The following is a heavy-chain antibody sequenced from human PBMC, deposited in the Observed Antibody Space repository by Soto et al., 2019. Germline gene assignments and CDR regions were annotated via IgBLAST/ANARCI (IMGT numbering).Heavy chain of an antibody. CDR2: ISSSSSTI. CDR3: ARRNYDFWSGYYWGSPPDYYYMDV. CDR1: GFTFSSYS. J-gene: IGHJ6*03. Sequence: PGGSLRLSCAASGFTFSSYSMNWVRQAPGKGLEWFSYISSSSSTIYYADSVKGRFTISRDNAKNSLYLQMNSLRAEDTAVYYCARRNYDFWSGYYWGSPPDYYYMDVWGKGTTVTVSS. D-gene: IGHD3-3*01. V-gene: IGHV3-48*01.